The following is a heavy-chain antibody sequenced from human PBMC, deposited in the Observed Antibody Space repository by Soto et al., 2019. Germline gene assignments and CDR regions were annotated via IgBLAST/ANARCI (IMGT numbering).Heavy chain of an antibody. J-gene: IGHJ3*02. Sequence: GGSLRLSCAASGFTFSSYAMSWVRQAPGKGLEWVSAISGSGGSTYYADSVKGRFTISRDNSKNTLYLQMNSLRAEDTAVYYCAKYRRYYDDTSGADAFDIWGQGTMVTVSS. CDR1: GFTFSSYA. CDR2: ISGSGGST. V-gene: IGHV3-23*01. D-gene: IGHD3-22*01. CDR3: AKYRRYYDDTSGADAFDI.